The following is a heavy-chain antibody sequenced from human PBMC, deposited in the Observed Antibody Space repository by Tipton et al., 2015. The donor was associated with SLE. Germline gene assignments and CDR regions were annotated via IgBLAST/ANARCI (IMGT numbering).Heavy chain of an antibody. V-gene: IGHV4-34*01. CDR1: GGSFSGYY. CDR3: ARGIPATSWFDP. Sequence: LRLSCAVYGGSFSGYYWSWIRQPPGKGLEWIGEINHSGSTNYNPSLKSRVTISVDTSKNQFSLKLSSVTAADTAVYYCARGIPATSWFDPWGQGTLVTVSS. J-gene: IGHJ5*02. D-gene: IGHD1-26*01. CDR2: INHSGST.